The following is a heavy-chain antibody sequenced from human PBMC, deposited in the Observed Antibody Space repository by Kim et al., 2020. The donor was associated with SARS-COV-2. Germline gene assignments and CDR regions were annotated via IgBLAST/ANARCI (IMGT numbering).Heavy chain of an antibody. Sequence: GGSLRLSCAASGFSVSANYMSWVRQAPGKGLEWVSFTYSGDSTNYSDSLESRFTISGDSTKNTVDLQINSLRAADKAVYYCTRGRPGLLAGYFFFWGQG. CDR3: TRGRPGLLAGYFFF. V-gene: IGHV3-53*01. CDR1: GFSVSANY. J-gene: IGHJ4*02. CDR2: TYSGDST.